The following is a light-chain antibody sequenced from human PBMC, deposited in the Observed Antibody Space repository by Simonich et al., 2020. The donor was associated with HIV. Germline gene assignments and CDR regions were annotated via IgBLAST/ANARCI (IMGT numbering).Light chain of an antibody. J-gene: IGKJ4*01. CDR1: QSVSSN. CDR3: QQYGTSST. CDR2: GAS. Sequence: EIVMTQSPATLSVSPGERATLSCRASQSVSSNLAWYQQKPGQSPRPLSDGASSRATGIPDRFSGSGSGTDFTLTISRLEPEDFAVYYCQQYGTSSTFGGGTKVEIK. V-gene: IGKV3-20*01.